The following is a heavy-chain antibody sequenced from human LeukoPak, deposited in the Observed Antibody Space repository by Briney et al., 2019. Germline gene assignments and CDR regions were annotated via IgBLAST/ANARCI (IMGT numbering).Heavy chain of an antibody. CDR3: ARDNLAAAGDDNFDL. Sequence: GGSLRLSCAASGFTFSTYSLNWVRQAPGKGLEWVSSISGTSTYIYYADSVKGRFTISRDIAKNSLYLQMNSLRAEDTAMYYCARDNLAAAGDDNFDLWGQGTMVTVSS. V-gene: IGHV3-21*01. J-gene: IGHJ3*01. CDR1: GFTFSTYS. CDR2: ISGTSTYI. D-gene: IGHD6-13*01.